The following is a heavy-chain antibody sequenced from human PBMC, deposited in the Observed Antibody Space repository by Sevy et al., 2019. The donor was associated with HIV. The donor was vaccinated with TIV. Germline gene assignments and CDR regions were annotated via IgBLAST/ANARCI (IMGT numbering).Heavy chain of an antibody. J-gene: IGHJ4*02. V-gene: IGHV3-49*03. CDR3: TRGSYRSSWAHIYFDY. D-gene: IGHD6-13*01. Sequence: GGSLRLSCTASGFTFGDYAMSWFRQAPGKGLEWVGFIRSKAYGGTTEYAASVKGRFTISRDDSKSIAYLQMNSLKTEDTAVYYCTRGSYRSSWAHIYFDYWGQGTLVTVSS. CDR2: IRSKAYGGTT. CDR1: GFTFGDYA.